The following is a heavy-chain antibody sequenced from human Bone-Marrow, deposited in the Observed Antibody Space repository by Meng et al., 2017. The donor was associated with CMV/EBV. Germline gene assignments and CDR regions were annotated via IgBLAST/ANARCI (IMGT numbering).Heavy chain of an antibody. Sequence: GSLRLSCTVSGGSISSTNYYWAWIRQSPGKGLEWIGSIFYSGSTYYNPSLKSRVTISVDTSKNQFSLKLTSVTAADTAVYYCATLSRGSSQIFDYWGQETLVTVSS. CDR3: ATLSRGSSQIFDY. J-gene: IGHJ4*02. D-gene: IGHD6-6*01. V-gene: IGHV4-39*01. CDR2: IFYSGST. CDR1: GGSISSTNYY.